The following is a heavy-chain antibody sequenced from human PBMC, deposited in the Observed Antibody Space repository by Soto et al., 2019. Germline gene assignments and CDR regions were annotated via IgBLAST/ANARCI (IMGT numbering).Heavy chain of an antibody. J-gene: IGHJ1*01. Sequence: GGSLRLSCAASGFTFSSYAMHWVRQAPGKGLEWVAVKWYDGSNKYYADSVKGRFTISRDNSKNTLYLQMNSLRAEDTAVYFCARNTYYYDSSGYEPGYFQHWGQGTLVTVSS. CDR2: KWYDGSNK. CDR3: ARNTYYYDSSGYEPGYFQH. CDR1: GFTFSSYA. D-gene: IGHD3-22*01. V-gene: IGHV3-33*08.